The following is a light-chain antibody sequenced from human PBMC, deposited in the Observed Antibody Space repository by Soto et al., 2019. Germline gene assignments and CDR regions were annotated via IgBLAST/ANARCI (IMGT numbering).Light chain of an antibody. J-gene: IGKJ4*01. CDR2: GAS. CDR1: QSVSSSY. Sequence: IVLTQSPGTLSLSPGERATLSCRASQSVSSSYFAWYQHKPGQAPRLLIYGASSRATGIPDRFTGSGSGTDFTLTISRLEPEDFAVYYCQQYGSSSATFGGGTKVDIK. CDR3: QQYGSSSAT. V-gene: IGKV3-20*01.